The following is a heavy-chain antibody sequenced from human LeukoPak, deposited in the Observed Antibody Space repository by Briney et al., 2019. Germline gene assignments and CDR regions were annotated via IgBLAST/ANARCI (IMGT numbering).Heavy chain of an antibody. V-gene: IGHV3-30*04. Sequence: GESLRLSCAASGFTFSSYAMHWVRQAPGKGLEWVAVISYDGSNKYYADSVKGRFTISRDNSKNTLYLQMNSLRAEDTAVYYCARDSSSSGQFDYWGQGTLVTVSS. CDR2: ISYDGSNK. CDR1: GFTFSSYA. J-gene: IGHJ4*02. D-gene: IGHD6-6*01. CDR3: ARDSSSSGQFDY.